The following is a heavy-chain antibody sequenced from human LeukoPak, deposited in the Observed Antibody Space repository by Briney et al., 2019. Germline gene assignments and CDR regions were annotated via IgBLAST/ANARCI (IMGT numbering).Heavy chain of an antibody. CDR2: ISISSTTI. V-gene: IGHV3-48*02. Sequence: GGSLRLSCAASGFTFSSYAMHWVRQAPGKGLEWISYISISSTTIYYADSVKGRFTISRDNSKNSLYLQTNNLRDDDTAVYYCARDQGMVNDAFDVWGQGTLVTVSP. CDR3: ARDQGMVNDAFDV. J-gene: IGHJ3*01. CDR1: GFTFSSYA. D-gene: IGHD4/OR15-4a*01.